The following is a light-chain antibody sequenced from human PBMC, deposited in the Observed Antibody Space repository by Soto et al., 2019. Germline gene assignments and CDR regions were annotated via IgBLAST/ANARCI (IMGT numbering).Light chain of an antibody. CDR1: TSDVGGYNY. CDR2: EVS. V-gene: IGLV2-14*01. Sequence: QSALTQPASVSGSPGQSITISCTGTTSDVGGYNYVSWYQHHPGKAPKLMIHEVSNRPSGVSNRFSGSKSGNTASLTTSGLQSEDEADYPCSSYTVSSTVIFGGGTKVTVL. J-gene: IGLJ2*01. CDR3: SSYTVSSTVI.